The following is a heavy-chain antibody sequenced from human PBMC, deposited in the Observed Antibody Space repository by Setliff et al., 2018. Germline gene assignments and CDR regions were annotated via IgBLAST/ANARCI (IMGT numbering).Heavy chain of an antibody. D-gene: IGHD1-7*01. CDR1: GYTFISYG. CDR3: ARNAITGTTKKYYYYMDV. CDR2: ISGYNGNT. V-gene: IGHV1-18*01. Sequence: GASVKVSCKTSGYTFISYGISWVRQAPGQGLEWMGWISGYNGNTDYAQNFQGRVTMTTDTSTSTAYMELTSLRSEDTAVYYCARNAITGTTKKYYYYMDVWGQGTTVTVSS. J-gene: IGHJ6*03.